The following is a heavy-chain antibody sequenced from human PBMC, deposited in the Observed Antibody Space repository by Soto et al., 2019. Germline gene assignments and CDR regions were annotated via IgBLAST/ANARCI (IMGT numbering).Heavy chain of an antibody. V-gene: IGHV4-59*01. D-gene: IGHD5-12*01. CDR1: GDSISTYN. CDR3: ARVAADIASWLGP. J-gene: IGHJ5*02. CDR2: IYYSGVT. Sequence: QGQLQESGPGLVKPSETLSLTCTVSGDSISTYNWGWIRQPPGKGLEWIGCIYYSGVTNYNPSLKSRVTISVDTPKNQLSLKLNSVTAADTAVYYCARVAADIASWLGPWGQGTLVTVSS.